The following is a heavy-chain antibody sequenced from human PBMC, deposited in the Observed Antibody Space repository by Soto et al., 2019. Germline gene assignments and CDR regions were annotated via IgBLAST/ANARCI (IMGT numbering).Heavy chain of an antibody. Sequence: GASVKVSCKASGYTFTGFHIHWVRQAPGQGLEWMGTVNPSGGHTTYAQHFLGRVTMTRDTSTSTLYMELTSLTSDDTAIYYCARGGHVVVVTAALDYWGQGTLVTVSS. CDR3: ARGGHVVVVTAALDY. J-gene: IGHJ4*02. CDR2: VNPSGGHT. V-gene: IGHV1-46*01. D-gene: IGHD2-21*02. CDR1: GYTFTGFH.